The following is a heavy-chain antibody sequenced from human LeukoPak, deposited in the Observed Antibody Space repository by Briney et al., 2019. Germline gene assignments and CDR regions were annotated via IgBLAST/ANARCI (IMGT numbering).Heavy chain of an antibody. CDR1: GGSVSSGSYY. Sequence: SDTLSLTCTVSGGSVSSGSYYWSWIRQPPGKGLEWIGYIYYSGSTNYNPSLKSRVTISVDTSKNQFSLKLSSVTAADTAVYYCARGSPGGIDYWGQGTLVTVSS. CDR3: ARGSPGGIDY. V-gene: IGHV4-61*01. J-gene: IGHJ4*02. D-gene: IGHD1-26*01. CDR2: IYYSGST.